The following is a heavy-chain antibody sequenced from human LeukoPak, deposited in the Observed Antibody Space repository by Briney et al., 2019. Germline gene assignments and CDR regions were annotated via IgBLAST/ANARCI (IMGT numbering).Heavy chain of an antibody. CDR2: TSYDGSK. D-gene: IGHD6-19*01. Sequence: GGSLRLSCAASVFTFSSFAMHWVRQAPGKGLECVCVTSYDGSKYYAVSVKGRFTISRDNSRETVYLEMNSVRAEDRAVYYCARANSSAWHNFDFWGQGTLVIVSS. CDR1: VFTFSSFA. J-gene: IGHJ4*02. CDR3: ARANSSAWHNFDF. V-gene: IGHV3-30-3*01.